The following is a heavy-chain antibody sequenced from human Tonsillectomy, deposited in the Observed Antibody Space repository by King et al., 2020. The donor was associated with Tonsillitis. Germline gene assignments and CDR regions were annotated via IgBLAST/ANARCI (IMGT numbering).Heavy chain of an antibody. CDR2: ISSSGSTI. CDR1: GFTFSDYY. CDR3: VRERITMIVVVNDAFDI. Sequence: VQLVESGGGLVKPGGSLRLSCAASGFTFSDYYMSWIRQAPGKGLEWVSYISSSGSTISYADSVKGRFTISRDNAKNSLYLQMNSLRAEDTAVYYCVRERITMIVVVNDAFDIWGQGTMVTVSS. D-gene: IGHD3-22*01. J-gene: IGHJ3*02. V-gene: IGHV3-11*01.